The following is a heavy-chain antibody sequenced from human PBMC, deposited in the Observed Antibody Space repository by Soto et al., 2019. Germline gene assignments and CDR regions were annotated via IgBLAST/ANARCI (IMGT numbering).Heavy chain of an antibody. CDR2: IYYSGST. V-gene: IGHV4-59*12. D-gene: IGHD3-22*01. Sequence: TSETLSLTCTVSGGSISSYHWSWIRQPPGKGLEWIGYIYYSGSTSYNPSLKSRLTISVDTSKNQFSLNLRSVTAADTAVYYCARRDRSGFSYWLDTWGQGTLVTVSS. J-gene: IGHJ5*02. CDR3: ARRDRSGFSYWLDT. CDR1: GGSISSYH.